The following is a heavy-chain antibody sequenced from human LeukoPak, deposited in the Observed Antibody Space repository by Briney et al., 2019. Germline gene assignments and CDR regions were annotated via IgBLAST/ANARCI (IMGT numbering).Heavy chain of an antibody. Sequence: GGSLRLSCAASGFTFSSYAMHWVRQAPGKGLEWVAVISYDGSNKYYADSVKGRFAISRDNSKNTLYLQMNSLRAEDTAVYYCAKGLRYFDWPLQLFDYWGQGTLVTVSS. CDR2: ISYDGSNK. CDR3: AKGLRYFDWPLQLFDY. V-gene: IGHV3-30*09. CDR1: GFTFSSYA. J-gene: IGHJ4*02. D-gene: IGHD3-9*01.